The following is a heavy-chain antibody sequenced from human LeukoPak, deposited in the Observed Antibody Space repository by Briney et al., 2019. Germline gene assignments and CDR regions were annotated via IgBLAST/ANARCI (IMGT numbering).Heavy chain of an antibody. D-gene: IGHD3-22*01. J-gene: IGHJ5*02. V-gene: IGHV3-11*01. CDR2: MSSSGSTI. Sequence: GGSLRLSCAASGFTFSDYYMSWIRQARGKGLEWVSYMSSSGSTIYYADSVKGRFTISRDNAKNSLYLQMNSLRAEDTAVYYCARDRYYDSSGYYYHWGQGTLVTVSS. CDR3: ARDRYYDSSGYYYH. CDR1: GFTFSDYY.